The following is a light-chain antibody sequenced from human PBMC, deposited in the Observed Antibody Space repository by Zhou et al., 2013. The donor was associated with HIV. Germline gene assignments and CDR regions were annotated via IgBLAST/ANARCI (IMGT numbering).Light chain of an antibody. V-gene: IGKV3-15*01. CDR2: GAS. CDR3: QQYNNWPHMYT. CDR1: QSVNSN. J-gene: IGKJ2*01. Sequence: EIVMTQSPATLSVSPGERATLSCRASQSVNSNLAWYQQTPGQAPRLLIYGASTRAAGIPDRFSGSGSGTEFTLTISSLQSEDFAVYYCQQYNNWPHMYTFGQGTKLEI.